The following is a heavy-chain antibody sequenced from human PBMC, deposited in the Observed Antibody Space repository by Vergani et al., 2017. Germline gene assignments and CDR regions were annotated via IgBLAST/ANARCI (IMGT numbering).Heavy chain of an antibody. CDR3: ARDYRSYYDILTGVMDFDL. CDR2: ISAYNGNT. V-gene: IGHV1-18*01. J-gene: IGHJ2*01. CDR1: GYTFTSYG. Sequence: QVQLVQSGAEVKKPGASVKVSCKASGYTFTSYGISWVRQAPGQGLEWMGWISAYNGNTNYAQKLQGRVTMTTDTSTSTAYMELRSLRSDDTAVYYCARDYRSYYDILTGVMDFDLWGRGTLVTVSS. D-gene: IGHD3-9*01.